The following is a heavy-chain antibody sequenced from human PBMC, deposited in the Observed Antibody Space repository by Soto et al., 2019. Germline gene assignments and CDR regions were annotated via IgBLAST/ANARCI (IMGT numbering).Heavy chain of an antibody. Sequence: EVQLVQSGAEVKKSGESLKISCKGSGYTFANYWIGWVRQMPGKGLEWMGIIYPADSDTRYSPSFQGRVTISADKSISTAYLQWSSLKASDTAMYYCARQAVHTPIIDYWGQGTLVTVSS. CDR2: IYPADSDT. D-gene: IGHD5-18*01. V-gene: IGHV5-51*01. J-gene: IGHJ4*02. CDR1: GYTFANYW. CDR3: ARQAVHTPIIDY.